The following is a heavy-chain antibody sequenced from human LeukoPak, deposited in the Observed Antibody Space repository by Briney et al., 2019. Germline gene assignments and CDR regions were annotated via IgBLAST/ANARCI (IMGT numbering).Heavy chain of an antibody. Sequence: SETLSVTCTVSGGSIISGGYYWSWIRQHPGKGLEWIGYIYYSGSTYYNPSLKSRVTISVDTSKNQFSLRLSSVTAADTAVYYCARRRKGFDYWGQGTLVTVSS. CDR3: ARRRKGFDY. CDR1: GGSIISGGYY. J-gene: IGHJ4*02. V-gene: IGHV4-31*03. CDR2: IYYSGST.